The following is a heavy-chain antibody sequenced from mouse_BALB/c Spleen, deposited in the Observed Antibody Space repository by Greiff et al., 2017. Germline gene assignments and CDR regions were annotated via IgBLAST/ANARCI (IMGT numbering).Heavy chain of an antibody. CDR2: ISYSGST. J-gene: IGHJ4*01. V-gene: IGHV3-2*02. Sequence: EVQLQQSGPGLVKPSQSLSLTCTVTGYSITSDYAWNWIRQFPGNKLEWMGYISYSGSTSYNPSLKSRISITRDTSKNQFFLQLNSVTTEDTATYYCARWDDYDYAMDDWGQGTSVTVSS. CDR3: ARWDDYDYAMDD. CDR1: GYSITSDYA. D-gene: IGHD2-4*01.